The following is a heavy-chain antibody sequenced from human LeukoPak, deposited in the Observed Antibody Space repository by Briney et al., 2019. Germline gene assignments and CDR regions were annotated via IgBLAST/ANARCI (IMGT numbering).Heavy chain of an antibody. CDR3: AKGTGDMGYYFDY. Sequence: PGGSLRLSCAGSGFTFSNYAMNWVRQAPGKGLEWVSGIRVTYETFYADSVKGRFTISRDNSENTLYLQMSGLRAEDTAVYYCAKGTGDMGYYFDYWGQGTLVTVSS. V-gene: IGHV3-23*01. D-gene: IGHD7-27*01. CDR2: IRVTYET. CDR1: GFTFSNYA. J-gene: IGHJ4*02.